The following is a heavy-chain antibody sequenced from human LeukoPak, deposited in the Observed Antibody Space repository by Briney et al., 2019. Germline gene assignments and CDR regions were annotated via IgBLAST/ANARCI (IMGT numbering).Heavy chain of an antibody. CDR3: ARDRPGRYCSSNSCYTASPFDP. V-gene: IGHV1-69*13. CDR2: IIPKFGTA. CDR1: RGTFSNYA. J-gene: IGHJ5*02. Sequence: GASVKVSCKASRGTFSNYAIRWVRQAPGQGLEWMGGIIPKFGTAIYAQKFQGRVTITEDESTSTAYMELSSLRSEDTAVYYCARDRPGRYCSSNSCYTASPFDPWGQGTLVTVSS. D-gene: IGHD2-2*02.